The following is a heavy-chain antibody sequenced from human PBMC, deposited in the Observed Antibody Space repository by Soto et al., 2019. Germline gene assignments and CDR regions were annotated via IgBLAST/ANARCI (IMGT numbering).Heavy chain of an antibody. Sequence: GASVKVSCKASGYTFTGYYMHWVRQAPGQGLEWMGWINPNSGGTNYAQKFQGRVTMTRDTSISTAYMELSRLRSDDTAVYYCARDAVLWFGGLFSPWFDPWGQGTLVTVSS. CDR2: INPNSGGT. CDR3: ARDAVLWFGGLFSPWFDP. V-gene: IGHV1-2*02. J-gene: IGHJ5*02. D-gene: IGHD3-10*01. CDR1: GYTFTGYY.